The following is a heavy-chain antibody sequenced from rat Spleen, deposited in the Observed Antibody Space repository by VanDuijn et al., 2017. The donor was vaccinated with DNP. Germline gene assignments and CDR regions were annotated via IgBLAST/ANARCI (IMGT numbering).Heavy chain of an antibody. CDR1: GFTFSDYY. CDR2: IRYDGGST. J-gene: IGHJ4*01. Sequence: EVQLVESGGGLVQPGRSLKLSCAASGFTFSDYYMAWVRQAPTKGLELVSYIRYDGGSTYYGDSVKGRFTISRDNAKSTLYLQMDSLRSEDTATYYCARDDYGSSGAMDAWGQGTSVTVSS. V-gene: IGHV5-20*01. D-gene: IGHD1-3*01. CDR3: ARDDYGSSGAMDA.